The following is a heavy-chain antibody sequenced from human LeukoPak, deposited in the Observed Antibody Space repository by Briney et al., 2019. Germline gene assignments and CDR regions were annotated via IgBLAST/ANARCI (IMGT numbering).Heavy chain of an antibody. CDR3: ARGYYGSGSPYYFDY. V-gene: IGHV1-46*01. CDR1: GYTFTIYY. CDR2: INPSGGST. D-gene: IGHD3-10*01. Sequence: ASVKVSFKASGYTFTIYYMHWVRQAPGQGLEWMGIINPSGGSTSYAQKFQGRVTITRDTSTSTVYMELSSLRSEDTAVYYCARGYYGSGSPYYFDYWGQGTLVTVSS. J-gene: IGHJ4*02.